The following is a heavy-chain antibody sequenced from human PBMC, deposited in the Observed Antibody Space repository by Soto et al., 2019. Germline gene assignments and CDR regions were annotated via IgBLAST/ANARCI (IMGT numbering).Heavy chain of an antibody. CDR2: IYYSGST. J-gene: IGHJ4*02. V-gene: IGHV4-31*02. CDR3: ARAESNSGWYFDY. Sequence: WTWIRQHPGKGLEWIGYIYYSGSTYYNPSLKSRVTISEDTSKNQFSLELSSVTAVDTAVYYCARAESNSGWYFDYWGQGTLVTVSS. D-gene: IGHD1-26*01.